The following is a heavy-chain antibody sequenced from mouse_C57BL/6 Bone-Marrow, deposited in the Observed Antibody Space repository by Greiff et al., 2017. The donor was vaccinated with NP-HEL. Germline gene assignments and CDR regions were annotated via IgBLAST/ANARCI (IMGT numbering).Heavy chain of an antibody. CDR1: GFTFSDYY. J-gene: IGHJ4*01. Sequence: DVQLVESGGGLVQPGGSLKLSCAASGFTFSDYYMYWVRQTPEKRLEWVAYISNGGGSTYYPDTVKGRFTISRDNAKNTLYLQMSRLKSEDTAMYYCARHGVTTGYYYAMDYWGQGTSVTVSS. CDR2: ISNGGGST. V-gene: IGHV5-12*01. CDR3: ARHGVTTGYYYAMDY. D-gene: IGHD2-2*01.